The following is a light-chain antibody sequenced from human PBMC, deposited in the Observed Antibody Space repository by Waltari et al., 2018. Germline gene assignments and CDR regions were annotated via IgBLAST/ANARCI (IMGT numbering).Light chain of an antibody. CDR1: QTITGSW. CDR3: QQYDGSVVT. Sequence: EIVLTQSPGTLSVSPGESVTVSSRASQTITGSWLTWYHQKPGQAPRLLIYGASNRAPGIPDRFSGSGSGTDFTLTISRLEPEDSAVYYCQQYDGSVVTFGGGTKVEIK. CDR2: GAS. J-gene: IGKJ4*01. V-gene: IGKV3-20*01.